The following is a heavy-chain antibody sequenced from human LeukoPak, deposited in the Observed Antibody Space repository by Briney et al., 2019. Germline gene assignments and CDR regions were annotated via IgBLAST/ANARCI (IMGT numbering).Heavy chain of an antibody. J-gene: IGHJ5*02. CDR2: INSDGSTT. V-gene: IGHV3-74*01. Sequence: GGSLRLSCAASGFTFSNFWMHWVRQAPGKGPVWVSRINSDGSTTTYADSVKGRFTTSRDNAKNTLYLQMNSLGAEDTAVYYCARDWSSPWGQGTLVTVSS. D-gene: IGHD1-26*01. CDR3: ARDWSSP. CDR1: GFTFSNFW.